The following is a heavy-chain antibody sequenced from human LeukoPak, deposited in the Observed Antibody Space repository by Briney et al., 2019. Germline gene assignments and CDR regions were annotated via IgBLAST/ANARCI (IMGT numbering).Heavy chain of an antibody. J-gene: IGHJ5*02. Sequence: GGSLRLSCAASGFTFDDYAMHWVRQAPGKGLEWVSGISWNSGSIGYADSVKGRFTISRDNAKNSLYLQMNSLRAEDTALYYRAKDMGSGYSSGWYPLGFDPWGQGTLVTVSS. CDR2: ISWNSGSI. CDR3: AKDMGSGYSSGWYPLGFDP. D-gene: IGHD6-19*01. CDR1: GFTFDDYA. V-gene: IGHV3-9*01.